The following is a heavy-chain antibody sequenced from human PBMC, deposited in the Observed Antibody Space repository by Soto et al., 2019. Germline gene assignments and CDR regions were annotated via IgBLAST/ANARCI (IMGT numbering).Heavy chain of an antibody. CDR2: ISSSSSTI. CDR3: ARENIAVAGTFDY. CDR1: GFTFSSYS. Sequence: PGGSLRLSCAASGFTFSSYSMNWVRQAPGKGLEWVSYISSSSSTIYYADSVKGRFTISRDNAKNSLYLQMNSLRAEDAAVYYCARENIAVAGTFDYWGQGTLVTVSS. J-gene: IGHJ4*02. D-gene: IGHD6-19*01. V-gene: IGHV3-48*01.